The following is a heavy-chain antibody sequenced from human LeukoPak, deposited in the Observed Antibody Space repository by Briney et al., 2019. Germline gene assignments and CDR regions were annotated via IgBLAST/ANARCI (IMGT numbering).Heavy chain of an antibody. Sequence: GSLRLSCAASGFTFCGYWMSWVRQAPGKGLEWVANINLDGSVIHYVDSAKGRLTISRDNAKNSLYLQMNYLRAEDTALYYCATSDDSSGSDWGQGTLVTVSS. J-gene: IGHJ4*02. CDR2: INLDGSVI. D-gene: IGHD3-22*01. V-gene: IGHV3-7*01. CDR3: ATSDDSSGSD. CDR1: GFTFCGYW.